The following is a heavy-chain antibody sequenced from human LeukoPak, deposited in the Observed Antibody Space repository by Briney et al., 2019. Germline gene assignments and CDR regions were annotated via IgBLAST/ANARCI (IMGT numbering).Heavy chain of an antibody. J-gene: IGHJ5*02. D-gene: IGHD3-22*01. CDR3: ASRFEGYYDSSGYYYIT. CDR2: MNPNSGNT. V-gene: IGHV1-8*03. CDR1: GYTFTSYD. Sequence: ASVKVSCKASGYTFTSYDINWVRQATGQGLEWMGWMNPNSGNTGYAQKFQGRVTITRNTSISTAYMELSSLRSEDTAVYYCASRFEGYYDSSGYYYITWGQGTLVTVSS.